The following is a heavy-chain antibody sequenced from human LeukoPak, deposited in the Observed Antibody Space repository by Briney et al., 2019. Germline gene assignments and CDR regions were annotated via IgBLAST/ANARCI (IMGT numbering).Heavy chain of an antibody. J-gene: IGHJ4*02. Sequence: PGGSLRLSCAASGFTFSSYAMSWVRQAPGKGLEWVAVISYDGSNKYYADSVKGRFTISRDNSKNTLYLQMNSLRAEDTAVYYCARAARIQLWLLDVYWGQGTLVTVSS. CDR1: GFTFSSYA. CDR3: ARAARIQLWLLDVY. D-gene: IGHD5-18*01. V-gene: IGHV3-30*03. CDR2: ISYDGSNK.